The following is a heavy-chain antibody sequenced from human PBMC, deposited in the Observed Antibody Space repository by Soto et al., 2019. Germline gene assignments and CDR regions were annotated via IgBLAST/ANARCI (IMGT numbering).Heavy chain of an antibody. CDR2: IYSGGST. CDR1: GYTFSSNY. CDR3: ARTLPVDTAMGASDY. J-gene: IGHJ4*02. D-gene: IGHD5-18*01. V-gene: IGHV3-53*01. Sequence: EVQLVESGGGLVQPGGSLKLSCAASGYTFSSNYMSWVRQAPGKGLEWVSVIYSGGSTYYADSVKGRFTISRDNSKNTLYLQMNSLRAEDTAVYYCARTLPVDTAMGASDYWGQGTLVTVSS.